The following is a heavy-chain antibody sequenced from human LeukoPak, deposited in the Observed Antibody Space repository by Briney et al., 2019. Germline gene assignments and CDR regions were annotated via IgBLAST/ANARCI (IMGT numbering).Heavy chain of an antibody. CDR2: LYHSGST. CDR3: AIGGYCSSTSCYEGFDP. CDR1: GYSISSGYY. Sequence: SETLSLTCAVSGYSISSGYYWGWIRQPPGKGLEWIGSLYHSGSTYYNPSLKSRVTISVDTSKNQFSLKLSSVTAADTAVYYCAIGGYCSSTSCYEGFDPWGQGTLVTVSS. V-gene: IGHV4-38-2*01. D-gene: IGHD2-2*01. J-gene: IGHJ5*02.